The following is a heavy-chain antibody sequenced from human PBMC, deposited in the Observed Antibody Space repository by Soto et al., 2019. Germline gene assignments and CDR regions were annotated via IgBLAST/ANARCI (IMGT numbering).Heavy chain of an antibody. CDR1: GGSISSGGYS. J-gene: IGHJ1*01. D-gene: IGHD4-17*01. Sequence: PSETLSLTCGVLGGSISSGGYSWSWIRQPPGKGLEWIGYIYYSGSTNYNPSLKSRVTISVDTSKNQFSLKLSSVTAADTAVYYCARSRTTVTPSGFQHWGQGTLVTVSS. V-gene: IGHV4-61*08. CDR3: ARSRTTVTPSGFQH. CDR2: IYYSGST.